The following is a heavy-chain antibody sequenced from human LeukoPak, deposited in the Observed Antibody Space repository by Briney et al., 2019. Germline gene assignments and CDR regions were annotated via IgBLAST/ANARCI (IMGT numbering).Heavy chain of an antibody. V-gene: IGHV1-2*02. CDR3: ARDPEGNYFDS. CDR2: INPNSGGT. D-gene: IGHD3-10*01. CDR1: GYTFIDYY. J-gene: IGHJ4*02. Sequence: VKVSCKASGYTFIDYYIHWVRQAPGQGLEWMGLINPNSGGTNYAQRFKGRVTMTSDTSINTAYMELRRLRSDDTAVYYCARDPEGNYFDSWGQGALVTVSS.